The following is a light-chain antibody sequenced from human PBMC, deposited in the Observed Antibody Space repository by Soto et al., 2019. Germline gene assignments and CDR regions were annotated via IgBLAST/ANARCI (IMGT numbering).Light chain of an antibody. Sequence: EIVLTQSPGTLSLSPGERATLSCRASQSVSSSYLAWYQQKPGQAPRLLIYGASSRATGIPDRFSGSGSGTVFTLTISRLEPEDFAVYYCQQSGSSPFFGGGTKVEIK. J-gene: IGKJ4*01. CDR1: QSVSSSY. V-gene: IGKV3-20*01. CDR3: QQSGSSPF. CDR2: GAS.